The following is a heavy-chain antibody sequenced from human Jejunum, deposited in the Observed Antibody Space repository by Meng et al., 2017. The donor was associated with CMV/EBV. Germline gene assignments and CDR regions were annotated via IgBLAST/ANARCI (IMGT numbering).Heavy chain of an antibody. D-gene: IGHD2-2*01. Sequence: SAFTFNTYWMLWVRHSPGKGLLWVSALSPAGVATYYPQSVKGRFTISRDNSKNTLYLQMTSLRAEDTAVYYCAKDFPQLLYWFDPWGQGTLVTVSS. CDR2: LSPAGVAT. CDR3: AKDFPQLLYWFDP. V-gene: IGHV3-23*01. J-gene: IGHJ5*02. CDR1: AFTFNTYW.